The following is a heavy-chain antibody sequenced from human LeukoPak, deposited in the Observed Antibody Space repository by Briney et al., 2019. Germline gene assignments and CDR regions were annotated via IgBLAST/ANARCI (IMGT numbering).Heavy chain of an antibody. CDR2: ISYDGSNK. J-gene: IGHJ4*02. CDR1: GFTFSSYA. Sequence: GGSLRLSCAASGFTFSSYAMHWVRQAPAKGLEWVAVISYDGSNKYYADSVKGRFTISRDNSKNTLYLQMNSLRAEDTAVYYCARSVNYYDSSGYLKYYFDYWGQGTLVTVSS. V-gene: IGHV3-30*04. CDR3: ARSVNYYDSSGYLKYYFDY. D-gene: IGHD3-22*01.